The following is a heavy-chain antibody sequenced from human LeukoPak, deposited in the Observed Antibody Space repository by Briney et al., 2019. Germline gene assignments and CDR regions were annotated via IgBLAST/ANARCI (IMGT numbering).Heavy chain of an antibody. V-gene: IGHV3-23*01. D-gene: IGHD3-22*01. CDR3: AKTPDYYDSSGYLL. Sequence: GGSLRLSCAASGFTFSSYAMSWVRQAPGKGLEWVSAISGSGGSTYYADSVKGRFTISRDNSKNTLYLQMNSLRAEDTAVYYCAKTPDYYDSSGYLLWGQGTLVTVS. J-gene: IGHJ4*02. CDR1: GFTFSSYA. CDR2: ISGSGGST.